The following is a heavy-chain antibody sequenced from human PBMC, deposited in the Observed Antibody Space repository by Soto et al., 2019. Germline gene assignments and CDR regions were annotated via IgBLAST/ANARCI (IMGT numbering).Heavy chain of an antibody. CDR3: ARGGYSSSWGDYYYMDV. D-gene: IGHD6-13*01. CDR1: GFTFSSYR. Sequence: PGGSLRLSCAASGFTFSSYRMHWVRQAPGKGLVWVSRINSDGSSTSYADSVKGRFTISRDNAKNTLYLQMNSLRAEDTAVYYCARGGYSSSWGDYYYMDVWGKGTTVTVSS. CDR2: INSDGSST. V-gene: IGHV3-74*01. J-gene: IGHJ6*03.